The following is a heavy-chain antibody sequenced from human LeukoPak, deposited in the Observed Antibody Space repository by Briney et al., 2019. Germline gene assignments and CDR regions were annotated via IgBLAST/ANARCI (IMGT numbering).Heavy chain of an antibody. J-gene: IGHJ4*02. D-gene: IGHD1-26*01. CDR3: ASLLGTYSRNY. Sequence: GASVKVSCTASRYTFTSYGISWVRQAPGQGLEWMGWISAYNGNTNYAQKVQGRVTMTTDTSTSTAYMELRSLGSDDTAVYYCASLLGTYSRNYWGQGTLVTVSS. CDR1: RYTFTSYG. V-gene: IGHV1-18*01. CDR2: ISAYNGNT.